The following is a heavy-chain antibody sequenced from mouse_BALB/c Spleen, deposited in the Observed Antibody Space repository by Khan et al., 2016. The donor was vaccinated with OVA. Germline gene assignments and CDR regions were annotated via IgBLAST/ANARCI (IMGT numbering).Heavy chain of an antibody. CDR3: ARQPYYHYYALDY. V-gene: IGHV2-6-1*01. J-gene: IGHJ4*01. D-gene: IGHD2-10*01. Sequence: VELVESGPGLVAPSQSLSITCTISGFSLTSYGIHWVRQPPGKGLEWLVVIWSDGSTTYNSTLKSRLSITKDNSKSQVFLKMNSLQTDDTAMYYWARQPYYHYYALDYWVREPQSPSPQ. CDR2: IWSDGST. CDR1: GFSLTSYG.